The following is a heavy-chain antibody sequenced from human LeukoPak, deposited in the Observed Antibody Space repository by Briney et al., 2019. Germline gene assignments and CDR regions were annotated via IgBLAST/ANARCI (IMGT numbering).Heavy chain of an antibody. Sequence: SVKVSCKASGGTFSSYAISWVRQAPGQGLEWMGGIIPIFGTANYAQKFQGRVTITTDESTSTAYMELSSLRSEDTAVYYCATYYYDSSGYYDYWGQGTLVTVSS. CDR3: ATYYYDSSGYYDY. CDR1: GGTFSSYA. J-gene: IGHJ4*02. V-gene: IGHV1-69*05. D-gene: IGHD3-22*01. CDR2: IIPIFGTA.